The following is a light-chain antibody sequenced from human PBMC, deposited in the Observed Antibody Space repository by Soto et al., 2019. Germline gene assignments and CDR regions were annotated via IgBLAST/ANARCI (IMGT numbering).Light chain of an antibody. CDR1: SSDIGAYNF. CDR2: DVN. V-gene: IGLV2-14*03. CDR3: TSLTTSTTMI. J-gene: IGLJ2*01. Sequence: QSALTQPASVSGFPGQSITISCTGTSSDIGAYNFVSWYQQHPGKAPKLMLYDVNIRPSGVSNRFSGSKSGNTASLTISGLQAEDEADYYCTSLTTSTTMIFGGGTKLTVL.